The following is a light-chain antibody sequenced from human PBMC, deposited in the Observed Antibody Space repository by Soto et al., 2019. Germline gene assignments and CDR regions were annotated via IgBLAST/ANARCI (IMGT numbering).Light chain of an antibody. Sequence: DIVMTQSPLSLPVTPGEPASISCSSSQILVYSDGDTYLSWFQQRPGQSPRRLLSQVSNRDSGVPDRFSGSGSGTDFTLKISSVEADDVAVYYCMQNTHWPITFGQGTRLEI. V-gene: IGKV2-30*01. J-gene: IGKJ5*01. CDR3: MQNTHWPIT. CDR2: QVS. CDR1: QILVYSDGDTY.